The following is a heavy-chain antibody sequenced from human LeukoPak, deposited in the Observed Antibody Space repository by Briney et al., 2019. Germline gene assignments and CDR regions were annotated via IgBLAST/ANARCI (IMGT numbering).Heavy chain of an antibody. CDR2: IYHSGST. CDR1: GYSISSGYY. J-gene: IGHJ4*02. V-gene: IGHV4-38-2*01. Sequence: SETLSLTCAVPGYSISSGYYWGWIRQPPGKGLEWIGSIYHSGSTYYNPSLKSRVTISVDTSKNQFSLKLSSVTAADTAVYYCARVGVVERFDYWGQGTLVTVSS. CDR3: ARVGVVERFDY. D-gene: IGHD3-22*01.